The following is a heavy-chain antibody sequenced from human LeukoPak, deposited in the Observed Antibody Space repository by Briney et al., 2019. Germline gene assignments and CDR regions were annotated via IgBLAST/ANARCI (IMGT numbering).Heavy chain of an antibody. J-gene: IGHJ4*02. V-gene: IGHV4-4*02. CDR1: GCSISSSNW. Sequence: SETLSLTCAFSGCSISSSNWWSWVRQPPGKGLEWIGVIYHSGSTNYNPSLKSRVTISVDKSKNQFSLKLSSVTAADTAVYYCARGPNKCPGWYYFDYWGQGTLVTVSS. CDR3: ARGPNKCPGWYYFDY. CDR2: IYHSGST.